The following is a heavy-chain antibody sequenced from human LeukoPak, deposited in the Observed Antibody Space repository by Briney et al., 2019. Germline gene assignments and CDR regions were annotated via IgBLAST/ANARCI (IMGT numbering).Heavy chain of an antibody. CDR2: IDSDGSGA. Sequence: GGSLRLSCAASGFTFSSYWMHWVRQAPGMGLVWVSRIDSDGSGASYADSVKGRFTISRDNAKNTLYLQMNSLRAEDTAVYYCARIGPSGSGSYFFLDPWGQGTLVTASS. J-gene: IGHJ5*02. D-gene: IGHD3-10*01. CDR1: GFTFSSYW. CDR3: ARIGPSGSGSYFFLDP. V-gene: IGHV3-74*01.